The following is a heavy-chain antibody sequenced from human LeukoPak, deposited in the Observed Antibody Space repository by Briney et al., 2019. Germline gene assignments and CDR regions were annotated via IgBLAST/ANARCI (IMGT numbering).Heavy chain of an antibody. CDR1: GYTLTELS. Sequence: ASGKVSCKVSGYTLTELSMHWVRQAPGKGLEWVGGFDPEDGETMYAQKFQGRVTMTEDTSTDTAYMELSSLRSEDTAVYYCATDRGVSGGRSAAHCWGQGTLVTVSS. CDR2: FDPEDGET. V-gene: IGHV1-24*01. D-gene: IGHD2-15*01. J-gene: IGHJ4*02. CDR3: ATDRGVSGGRSAAHC.